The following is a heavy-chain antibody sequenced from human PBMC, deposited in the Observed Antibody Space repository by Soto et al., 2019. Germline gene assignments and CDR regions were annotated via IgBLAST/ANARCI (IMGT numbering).Heavy chain of an antibody. Sequence: QVQLVESGGGVVQPGRSLRLSCAASGFTFSSYAMHWVRQAPGKGLEWVAVISYDGSNKYYADSLKGRFTISRDNSKNTLYLPMNSLRAEDTAVYYCARDPYYYDSSGYSNAEYFQHWGQGTLVPVSS. J-gene: IGHJ1*01. CDR2: ISYDGSNK. CDR1: GFTFSSYA. D-gene: IGHD3-22*01. CDR3: ARDPYYYDSSGYSNAEYFQH. V-gene: IGHV3-30-3*01.